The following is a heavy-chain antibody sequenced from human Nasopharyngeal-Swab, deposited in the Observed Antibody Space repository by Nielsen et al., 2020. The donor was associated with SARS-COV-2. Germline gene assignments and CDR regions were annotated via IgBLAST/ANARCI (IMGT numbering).Heavy chain of an antibody. CDR1: GFTVSSNY. J-gene: IGHJ5*02. D-gene: IGHD2/OR15-2a*01. CDR3: ARSEYDP. V-gene: IGHV3-66*01. Sequence: GESLKISCAASGFTVSSNYMSWVRQAPGKGLEWVSVIYSGGGTRYADSVRGRFTISRDNSKNTLYLQMNSLRAEDTAVYYCARSEYDPWGQGTLVTVSS. CDR2: IYSGGGT.